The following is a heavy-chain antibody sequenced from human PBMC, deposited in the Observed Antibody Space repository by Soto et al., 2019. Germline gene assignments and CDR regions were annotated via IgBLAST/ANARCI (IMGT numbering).Heavy chain of an antibody. D-gene: IGHD5-18*01. CDR2: INHSGST. Sequence: PSETLSLTCAVYGGSFSGYYWSWIRQPPGKGLEWIGEINHSGSTNYNPSLKSRVTISVDTSKNQFSLKLSSVTAADTAVYYCARARDYVDTAMVTKTHYFDYWGQGTLVTVSS. CDR1: GGSFSGYY. J-gene: IGHJ4*02. CDR3: ARARDYVDTAMVTKTHYFDY. V-gene: IGHV4-34*01.